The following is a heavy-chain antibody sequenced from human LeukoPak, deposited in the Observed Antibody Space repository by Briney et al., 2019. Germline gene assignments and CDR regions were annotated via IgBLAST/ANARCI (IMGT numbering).Heavy chain of an antibody. D-gene: IGHD2-8*02. V-gene: IGHV4-59*08. Sequence: SETLSLTCTVSGGSISNYYWSWIRQPPGKGLEWIGYISHSGSTNYSPSLKSRVTISLDTSKNQFSLKLSSVTAADTAVYYCAGHHPRNTVDFWGQGTLVAVSS. CDR3: AGHHPRNTVDF. CDR1: GGSISNYY. J-gene: IGHJ4*02. CDR2: ISHSGST.